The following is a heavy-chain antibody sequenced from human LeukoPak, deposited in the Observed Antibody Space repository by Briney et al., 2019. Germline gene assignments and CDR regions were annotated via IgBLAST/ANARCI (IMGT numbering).Heavy chain of an antibody. Sequence: GGSLRLSCAASGFTFSSYAMSWVRQAPGKGLEWVSAISGSGGSTYYADSVKGRFTISRDNSKNTLYLQMNSLRAEDTAVYYCAKDLPFGFAAYYYGMDVWGQGTTVTVSS. V-gene: IGHV3-23*01. CDR2: ISGSGGST. CDR3: AKDLPFGFAAYYYGMDV. D-gene: IGHD2/OR15-2a*01. CDR1: GFTFSSYA. J-gene: IGHJ6*02.